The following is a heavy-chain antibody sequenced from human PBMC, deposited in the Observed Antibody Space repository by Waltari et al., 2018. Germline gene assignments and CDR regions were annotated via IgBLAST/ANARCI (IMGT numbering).Heavy chain of an antibody. Sequence: EVQLVETGGGLIQPGGSLGLSCAASGFTGSSYYMSWVRQAPGKGLQWVSVIYSGGSTYYADSVKGRFTISRDNSKNTLYLQMNSLRAEDTAVYYCARVERGSGWFFDYWGQGTLVTVSS. CDR1: GFTGSSYY. J-gene: IGHJ4*02. CDR2: IYSGGST. D-gene: IGHD6-19*01. V-gene: IGHV3-53*02. CDR3: ARVERGSGWFFDY.